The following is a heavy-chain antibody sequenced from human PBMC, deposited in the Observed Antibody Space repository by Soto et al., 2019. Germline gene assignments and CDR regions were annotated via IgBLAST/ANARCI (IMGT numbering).Heavy chain of an antibody. CDR1: GGSFSGYY. CDR2: IYYSGST. V-gene: IGHV4-59*01. CDR3: AREIIVGATTGLFDY. D-gene: IGHD1-26*01. J-gene: IGHJ4*02. Sequence: PSETLSLTCAVYGGSFSGYYWSWIRQPPGKGLEWIGYIYYSGSTNYNPSLKSRVTISVDTSKNQFSLKLSSVTAADTAVYYCAREIIVGATTGLFDYWGQGTLVTVS.